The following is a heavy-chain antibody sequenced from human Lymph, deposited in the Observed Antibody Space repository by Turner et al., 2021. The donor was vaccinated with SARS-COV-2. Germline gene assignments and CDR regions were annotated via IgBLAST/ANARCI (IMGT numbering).Heavy chain of an antibody. Sequence: EVQLLESGGGLVQPGGSLRVSCAASGFTFSSYAMSWVRQAPGKGLEWVSAISGSGGSTYYADSVKGRFTISRDNSKNTLYLQMNSLRAEDTAVYYCARAGSGSYLSWFDPWGQGTLVTVSS. V-gene: IGHV3-23*01. D-gene: IGHD1-26*01. CDR3: ARAGSGSYLSWFDP. J-gene: IGHJ5*02. CDR1: GFTFSSYA. CDR2: ISGSGGST.